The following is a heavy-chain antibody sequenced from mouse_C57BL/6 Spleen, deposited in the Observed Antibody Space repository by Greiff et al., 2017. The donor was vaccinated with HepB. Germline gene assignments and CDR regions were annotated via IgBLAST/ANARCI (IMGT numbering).Heavy chain of an antibody. Sequence: VQLKQSGPVLVKPGASVKMSCKASGYTFTDYYMNWVKQSHGKSLEWIGVINPYNGGTSYKQKFKGKATLTDDKSSSTAYMELNSLTSEDSAIYCCARKDLGNWGQGTTLTVSS. CDR2: INPYNGGT. CDR1: GYTFTDYY. J-gene: IGHJ2*01. D-gene: IGHD4-1*01. V-gene: IGHV1-19*01. CDR3: ARKDLGN.